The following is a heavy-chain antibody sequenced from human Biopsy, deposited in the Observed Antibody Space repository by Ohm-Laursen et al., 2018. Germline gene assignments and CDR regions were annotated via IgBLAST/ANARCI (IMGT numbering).Heavy chain of an antibody. CDR2: NIPILGTG. D-gene: IGHD3-9*01. V-gene: IGHV1-69*06. J-gene: IGHJ1*01. Sequence: ASVKVFCKAPGGTFSNYGANWVRQAPGQGLEWLGGNIPILGTGNYAQKFQDRVTVAADTSTSTATMELRSLRSDDTAVYYCATKLTGYFHHWGQGTLVIVSS. CDR1: GGTFSNYG. CDR3: ATKLTGYFHH.